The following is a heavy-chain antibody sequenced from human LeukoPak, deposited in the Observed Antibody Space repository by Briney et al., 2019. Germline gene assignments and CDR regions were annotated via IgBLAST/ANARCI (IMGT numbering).Heavy chain of an antibody. V-gene: IGHV3-23*01. Sequence: GGSLRLSCAASGFTFSSYAMSWVRQAPGKGLEWVSAISGSGGSTYYADSVKGRFTISRDNSKNTLYLQMNSLRAEDTAVYYCAKDPVYSSGWYSGFDYWGQGTLVTVSS. CDR2: ISGSGGST. D-gene: IGHD6-19*01. J-gene: IGHJ4*02. CDR1: GFTFSSYA. CDR3: AKDPVYSSGWYSGFDY.